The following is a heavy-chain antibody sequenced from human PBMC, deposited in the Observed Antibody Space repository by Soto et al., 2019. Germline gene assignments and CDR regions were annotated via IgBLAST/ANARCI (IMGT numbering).Heavy chain of an antibody. CDR1: GFTFNDHY. J-gene: IGHJ3*02. CDR3: AKARGFWEWLRSHDAFDI. D-gene: IGHD3-3*01. Sequence: SLSFSCASAGFTFNDHYMDWVRQAPWKRQERVSGISWNSGSIGYADSVKGRFTISRDNAKNSLYLQMNSLRAEDTALYYCAKARGFWEWLRSHDAFDIRGKGTMVTVPS. CDR2: ISWNSGSI. V-gene: IGHV3-9*01.